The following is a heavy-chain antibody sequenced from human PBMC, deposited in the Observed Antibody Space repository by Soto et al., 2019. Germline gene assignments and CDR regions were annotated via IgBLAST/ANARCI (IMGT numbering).Heavy chain of an antibody. J-gene: IGHJ4*02. D-gene: IGHD3-3*01. CDR2: IIPIFGTA. V-gene: IGHV1-69*13. CDR1: GGTFSSYA. CDR3: EKTFGGSWSFLPFVF. Sequence: ASVKVSCKASGGTFSSYAISWVRQAPGQGLEWMGGIIPIFGTANYAQKFQGRVTITADESTSTAYMELSGLRSEDTAVFSFEKTFGGSWSFLPFVFGGRGPLV.